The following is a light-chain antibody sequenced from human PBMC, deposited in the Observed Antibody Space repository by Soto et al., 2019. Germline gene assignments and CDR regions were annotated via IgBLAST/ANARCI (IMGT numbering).Light chain of an antibody. J-gene: IGLJ1*01. CDR2: EVS. CDR3: SSYTSSNTLHYV. Sequence: QSVLTQPASVSGSPGQSITISCTGTSSDVGGYNYVSWYQQHPGKAPKLMIYEVSNRPSGVSNRFSGSKSGNTASLTISGLQAEDEADYYCSSYTSSNTLHYVFGSGTKVTVL. V-gene: IGLV2-14*01. CDR1: SSDVGGYNY.